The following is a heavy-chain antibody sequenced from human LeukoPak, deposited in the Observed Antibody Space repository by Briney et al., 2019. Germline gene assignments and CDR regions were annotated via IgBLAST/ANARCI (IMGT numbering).Heavy chain of an antibody. CDR2: IKEDGSEK. V-gene: IGHV3-7*01. CDR1: GFTFSTSW. CDR3: ASGYYSGWYIPYY. Sequence: GGSLRLSCAASGFTFSTSWMIWVRQAPGKGLEWVANIKEDGSEKYYVDSVKGRFTISRDNAKNSLYLQMNSLRAEDTAVYYCASGYYSGWYIPYYWGQGTLVTVSS. D-gene: IGHD6-19*01. J-gene: IGHJ4*02.